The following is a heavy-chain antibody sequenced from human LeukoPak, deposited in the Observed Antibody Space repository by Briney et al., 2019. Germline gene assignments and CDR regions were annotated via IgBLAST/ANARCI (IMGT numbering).Heavy chain of an antibody. CDR3: TRTVNSASDF. D-gene: IGHD4-23*01. Sequence: GGSLRLSCVASGFIFGDYWMRWVRQAPGKGLEWVATINQNGGVKYVDSVKGRFTISRDNAETSLFLQMNSLRIDDTAMYYCTRTVNSASDFWGQGTLVTVSS. J-gene: IGHJ4*02. V-gene: IGHV3-7*03. CDR2: INQNGGVK. CDR1: GFIFGDYW.